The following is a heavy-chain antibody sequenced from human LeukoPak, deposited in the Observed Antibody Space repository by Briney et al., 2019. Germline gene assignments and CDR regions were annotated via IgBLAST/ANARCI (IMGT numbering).Heavy chain of an antibody. D-gene: IGHD6-13*01. CDR3: ARGGSSSWYQDY. J-gene: IGHJ4*02. V-gene: IGHV3-30*04. CDR2: ISYDGRNE. Sequence: ERSLRLSCAASGFAFSTYAMHWVRQAPGKGLERVAVISYDGRNEFYTDSVKGRFTISRDNSKNTLNLQMNSLRPEDTAVYYCARGGSSSWYQDYWGQGTLVTVSS. CDR1: GFAFSTYA.